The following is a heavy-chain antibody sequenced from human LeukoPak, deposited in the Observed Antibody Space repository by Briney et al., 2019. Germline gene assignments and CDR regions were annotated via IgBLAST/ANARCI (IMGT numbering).Heavy chain of an antibody. V-gene: IGHV3-53*01. J-gene: IGHJ6*02. CDR3: ARSVVPAATTLRYYYYYGMDV. Sequence: PGGSLRLSCAASGFTVSSNYMSWVRQPPGKGLEWVSVIYSGGSTYYADSVKGRFTISRDNAKNSLYLQMNSLRAEDTAVYYCARSVVPAATTLRYYYYYGMDVWGQGTTVTVSS. CDR2: IYSGGST. CDR1: GFTVSSNY. D-gene: IGHD2-2*01.